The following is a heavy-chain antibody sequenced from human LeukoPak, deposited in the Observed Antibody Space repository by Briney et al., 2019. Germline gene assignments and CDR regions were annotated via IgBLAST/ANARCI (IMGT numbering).Heavy chain of an antibody. CDR2: INPNSGGT. CDR3: ARHAVAGPYYYYYYYMDV. D-gene: IGHD6-19*01. J-gene: IGHJ6*03. Sequence: ASVKVSCKASGYTFTGYYMHWVRQAPRQGLEWMGRINPNSGGTNYAQKFQGRVTMTRDTSISTAYMELSRLRSDDTAVYYCARHAVAGPYYYYYYYMDVWGKGTTVTVSS. CDR1: GYTFTGYY. V-gene: IGHV1-2*06.